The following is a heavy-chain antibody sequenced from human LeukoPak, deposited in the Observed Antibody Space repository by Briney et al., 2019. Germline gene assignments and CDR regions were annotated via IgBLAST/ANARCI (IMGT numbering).Heavy chain of an antibody. CDR3: VGEEYGTGSYYKSSD. CDR2: IYYTGSYTGTT. D-gene: IGHD3-10*01. V-gene: IGHV4-39*01. Sequence: TWETLSLTCIVSGGSISSSSFYWGWIRQPPGKGRECMGAIYYTGSYTGTTYYNSSLESRVTVSVDTSQNLCSLKLTSVTAADTAVYYCVGEEYGTGSYYKSSDWGQGTLVTVSS. J-gene: IGHJ4*02. CDR1: GGSISSSSFY.